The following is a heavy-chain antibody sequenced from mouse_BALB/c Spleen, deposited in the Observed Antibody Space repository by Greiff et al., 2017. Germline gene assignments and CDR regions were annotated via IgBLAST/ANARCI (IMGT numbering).Heavy chain of an antibody. CDR1: GFSLTSYG. CDR3: DRRGYDGRGLAMDY. D-gene: IGHD2-2*01. V-gene: IGHV2-2*02. J-gene: IGHJ4*01. Sequence: QVQLKESGPGLVQPSQSLSITCTVSGFSLTSYGVHWVRQSPGKGLEWLGVIWSGGSTDYNAAFISRLSISKDNSKSQVFFKMNSLQANDTAIYYCDRRGYDGRGLAMDYWGQGTSVTVSS. CDR2: IWSGGST.